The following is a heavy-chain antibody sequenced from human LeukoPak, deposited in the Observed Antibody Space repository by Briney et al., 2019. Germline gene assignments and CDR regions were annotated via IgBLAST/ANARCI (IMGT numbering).Heavy chain of an antibody. V-gene: IGHV3-30*18. CDR1: GFSFSRYY. CDR3: AKGPGSGFNPFDY. J-gene: IGHJ4*02. Sequence: GRSLRLSCAASGFSFSRYYMYWVRQAPGKGLEWVAIISYDGSNKYYADSVKGRFTISRGNSKNTLYLQMNSLRADDTAVYYCAKGPGSGFNPFDYWGQGTLVTVSS. CDR2: ISYDGSNK. D-gene: IGHD3-10*01.